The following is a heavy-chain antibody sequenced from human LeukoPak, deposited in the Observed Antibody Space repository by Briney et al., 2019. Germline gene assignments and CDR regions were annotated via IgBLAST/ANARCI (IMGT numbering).Heavy chain of an antibody. J-gene: IGHJ4*02. Sequence: ASVKVSCKASAYTFDNYYIHWVRQPPGQGLEWMGWMNPGTGDTNYAHNLQGRPTMTRDTSLDTAYLDLTRLTPDDTALYYCAREGWNAFDNWGQGTLVTVSS. CDR2: MNPGTGDT. CDR3: AREGWNAFDN. CDR1: AYTFDNYY. D-gene: IGHD1-1*01. V-gene: IGHV1-2*02.